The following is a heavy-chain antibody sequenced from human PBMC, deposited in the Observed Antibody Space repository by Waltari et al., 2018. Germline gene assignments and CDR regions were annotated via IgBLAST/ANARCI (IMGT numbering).Heavy chain of an antibody. CDR2: INHRGST. D-gene: IGHD1-26*01. V-gene: IGHV4-34*01. CDR3: ASVPRHFSGSYASAFDY. Sequence: QVQLQQWGAGLLKPSETLSLTCAVYGGSFSGYYWSWIRQPPGKGLEWIGEINHRGSTYYNPSLKSRVTISVDTSKNQFSLKLSSVTAADTAVYYCASVPRHFSGSYASAFDYWGQGTLVTVSS. J-gene: IGHJ4*02. CDR1: GGSFSGYY.